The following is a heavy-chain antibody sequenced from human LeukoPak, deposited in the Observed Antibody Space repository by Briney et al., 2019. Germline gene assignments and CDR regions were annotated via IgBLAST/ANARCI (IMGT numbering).Heavy chain of an antibody. J-gene: IGHJ3*02. V-gene: IGHV1-8*03. CDR2: MNPNSGNT. CDR1: GYTFTSYD. CDR3: AADLEAKYAFDI. D-gene: IGHD1-1*01. Sequence: ASVKVSCKASGYTFTSYDINWVRQATGQGLEWMGWMNPNSGNTGYAQKFQGRVTITRNTSISTAYMELSSLRSEDTAVYYCAADLEAKYAFDIWGQGTMVTVSS.